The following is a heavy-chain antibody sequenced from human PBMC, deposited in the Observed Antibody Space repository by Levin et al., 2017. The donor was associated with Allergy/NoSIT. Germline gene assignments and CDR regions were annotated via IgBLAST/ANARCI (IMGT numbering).Heavy chain of an antibody. J-gene: IGHJ3*02. Sequence: SQTLSLTCAVYGGSFSGYYWSWLRQPPGKGLEWIGEINHSGSTNYNPSLKSRVTISVDTSKNQFSLKLSSVTAADTAVYYCARVSGSGIYAFDIWGQGTMVTVSS. V-gene: IGHV4-34*01. CDR1: GGSFSGYY. D-gene: IGHD3-10*01. CDR2: INHSGST. CDR3: ARVSGSGIYAFDI.